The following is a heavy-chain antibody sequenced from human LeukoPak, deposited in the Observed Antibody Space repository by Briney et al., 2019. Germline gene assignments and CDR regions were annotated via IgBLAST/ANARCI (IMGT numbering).Heavy chain of an antibody. CDR1: GFTLSSYW. D-gene: IGHD3-22*01. V-gene: IGHV3-74*01. CDR2: SKSDGRT. J-gene: IGHJ1*01. Sequence: PGGSLRLSCAASGFTLSSYWMHWVRQAPGKGLVWVSRSKSDGRTNYPESCKGRFTISRDNAKNKVSLQMNSLRAEDTGVYYCARAPSEIGGYYPEYFRHWGQGTLVIVSS. CDR3: ARAPSEIGGYYPEYFRH.